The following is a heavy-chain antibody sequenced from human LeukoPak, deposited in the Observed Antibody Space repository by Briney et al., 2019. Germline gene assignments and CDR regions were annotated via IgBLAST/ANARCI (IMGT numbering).Heavy chain of an antibody. V-gene: IGHV4-61*02. CDR3: ARLDIPAAAFDP. CDR1: GGSISSGSYY. CDR2: IYTSGST. D-gene: IGHD2-15*01. J-gene: IGHJ5*02. Sequence: SQTLSLTCTVSGGSISSGSYYWSWIRQPAGKGLEWIGRIYTSGSTNYNPSLKSRVTISVDTSKNQFSLKLSSVTAADTAVYYCARLDIPAAAFDPWGQGTLVTVSS.